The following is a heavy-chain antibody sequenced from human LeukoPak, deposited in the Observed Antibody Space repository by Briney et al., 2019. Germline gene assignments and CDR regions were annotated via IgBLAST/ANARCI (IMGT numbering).Heavy chain of an antibody. J-gene: IGHJ4*02. CDR3: ARGRVTAIPLFDY. Sequence: GASVKVSCKASGYTFTGYYMHWVRQAPGQGLEWMGWINPNSGGTNYAQKFQGRVTMTRDTSISTAYMELSRLGSDDTAVYYCARGRVTAIPLFDYWGQGTLVTVSS. CDR2: INPNSGGT. D-gene: IGHD2-21*02. V-gene: IGHV1-2*02. CDR1: GYTFTGYY.